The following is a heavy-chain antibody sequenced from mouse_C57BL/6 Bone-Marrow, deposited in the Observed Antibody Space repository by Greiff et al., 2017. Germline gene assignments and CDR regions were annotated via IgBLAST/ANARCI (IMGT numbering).Heavy chain of an antibody. CDR3: AIPHKLRLHYYAMDY. V-gene: IGHV1-22*01. J-gene: IGHJ4*01. D-gene: IGHD3-2*02. CDR2: INPNNGGT. Sequence: VQLQQSGPELVKPGASVKMSCKASGYTFTDYNMHWVKQSHGKSLEWIGYINPNNGGTSYNQKFKGKATLTVNKSSSTAYMERRSLTSEDSAVYYWAIPHKLRLHYYAMDYWGQKTSVTDSS. CDR1: GYTFTDYN.